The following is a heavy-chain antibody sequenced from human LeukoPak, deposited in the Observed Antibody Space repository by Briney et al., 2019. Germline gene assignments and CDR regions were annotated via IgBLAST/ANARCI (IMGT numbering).Heavy chain of an antibody. CDR2: ISGSGGNT. V-gene: IGHV3-23*01. Sequence: GGSLRLSCAASGFTFSSYAMSWVRQAPGKGLEWVPGISGSGGNTYYADSVEGRFTISRDNSKNTLYLQMNSLRAEDTAVYYCAKYIVGATKGYFDYWGQGTLVTVSS. D-gene: IGHD1-26*01. J-gene: IGHJ4*02. CDR3: AKYIVGATKGYFDY. CDR1: GFTFSSYA.